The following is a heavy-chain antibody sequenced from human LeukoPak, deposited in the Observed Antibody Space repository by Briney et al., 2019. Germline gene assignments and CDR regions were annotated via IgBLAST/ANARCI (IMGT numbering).Heavy chain of an antibody. D-gene: IGHD3-3*02. V-gene: IGHV3-30-3*01. Sequence: GRSLRLSCAASGFTFSSYAMHWVRQAPGKGLEWVAVISYDGSNKYYADSVKGRFTISRDNSKNTLYLQMNSLRAEDTAGYYCASIHLPWGQGTLVTVSS. CDR3: ASIHLP. CDR2: ISYDGSNK. J-gene: IGHJ5*02. CDR1: GFTFSSYA.